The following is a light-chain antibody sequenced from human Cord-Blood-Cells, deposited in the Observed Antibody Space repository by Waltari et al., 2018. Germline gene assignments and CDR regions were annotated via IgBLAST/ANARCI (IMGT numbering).Light chain of an antibody. J-gene: IGLJ2*01. CDR1: SSDVGGYNY. Sequence: QSALTQPASVSGSPGQSITISCTGTSSDVGGYNYVSWYQQHPGKAPQLMIYYVYNRHSGVSNRFSGSKSGKMASLTISGLQAEDEADYYCSSYTSSSTVVFGGGTKLTVL. CDR2: YVY. CDR3: SSYTSSSTVV. V-gene: IGLV2-14*01.